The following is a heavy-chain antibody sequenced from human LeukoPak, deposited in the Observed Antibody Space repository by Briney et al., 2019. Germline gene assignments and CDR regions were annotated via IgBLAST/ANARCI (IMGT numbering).Heavy chain of an antibody. V-gene: IGHV4-4*07. J-gene: IGHJ4*02. CDR1: DGSISNYY. Sequence: PSETLSLTCTVSDGSISNYYWSWIRQPAGKGLEWIGRIYSSGSTNYNPSLKSRVTMSVDTSKNQFSLRLSSVTAADTAVYYCARDYGGYSAYWDYWGQESLVTVSA. CDR3: ARDYGGYSAYWDY. CDR2: IYSSGST. D-gene: IGHD5-12*01.